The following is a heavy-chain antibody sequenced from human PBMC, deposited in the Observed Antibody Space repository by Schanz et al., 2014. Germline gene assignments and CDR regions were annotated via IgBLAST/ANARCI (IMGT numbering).Heavy chain of an antibody. V-gene: IGHV3-11*01. CDR2: IGNGGVTI. D-gene: IGHD3-10*01. J-gene: IGHJ4*02. Sequence: QVQLVDSGGGLVKPGGSLRLSCTASGFPFSDYFMAWIRQPPGRGLEWVSYIGNGGVTIYYADSVKGRFTISRDNSKNSLYLQMNNLRAEDTAVYYCARIGGSDFDYWAQGTLVTVSS. CDR3: ARIGGSDFDY. CDR1: GFPFSDYF.